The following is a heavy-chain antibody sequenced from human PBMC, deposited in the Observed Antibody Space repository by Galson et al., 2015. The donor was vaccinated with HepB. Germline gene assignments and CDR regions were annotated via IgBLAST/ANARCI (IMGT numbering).Heavy chain of an antibody. CDR1: GGSISSYY. V-gene: IGHV4-4*07. D-gene: IGHD3-9*01. CDR3: ARGGERGYDILTGYYPFDY. Sequence: ETLSLTCTVSGGSISSYYWSWIRQPAGKGLEWIGRIYTSGSTNYNPSLKSRVTMSVDTSKNQFSLKLSSVTAADTAVYYCARGGERGYDILTGYYPFDYWGQGTLVTVSS. J-gene: IGHJ4*02. CDR2: IYTSGST.